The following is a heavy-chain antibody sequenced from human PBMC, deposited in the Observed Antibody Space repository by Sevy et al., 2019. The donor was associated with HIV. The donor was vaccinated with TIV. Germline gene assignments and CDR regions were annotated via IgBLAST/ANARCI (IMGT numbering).Heavy chain of an antibody. CDR2: ISPYKGTT. J-gene: IGHJ4*02. V-gene: IGHV1-18*01. CDR3: ARDRDYDYIWGTFPYRDF. Sequence: ASVKVSCKASGYIFTSYGISWVRQAPGRGLEWVGWISPYKGTTNYAQKFQGRVTMTTDTSKFTVYMQLRSLRSDDTAIYYCARDRDYDYIWGTFPYRDFWGQGTLVTVSS. CDR1: GYIFTSYG. D-gene: IGHD3-16*01.